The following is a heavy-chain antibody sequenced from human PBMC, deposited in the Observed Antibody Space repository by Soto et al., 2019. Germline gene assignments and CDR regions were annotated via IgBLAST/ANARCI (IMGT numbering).Heavy chain of an antibody. J-gene: IGHJ3*02. CDR3: ATTSGSYTAFAI. Sequence: SETLSLTCTVSGGSISSYYWSWIRQPPGKGLEWIGYIYYSGSTNYNPSLKSRVTISVDTSKNQFSLKLSSVTAADTAVYYCATTSGSYTAFAIWGQGTMVTVSS. V-gene: IGHV4-59*01. D-gene: IGHD3-10*01. CDR1: GGSISSYY. CDR2: IYYSGST.